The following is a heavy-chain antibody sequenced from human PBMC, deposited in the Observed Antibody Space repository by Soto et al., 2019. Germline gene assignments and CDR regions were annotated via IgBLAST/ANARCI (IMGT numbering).Heavy chain of an antibody. D-gene: IGHD1-26*01. V-gene: IGHV3-74*01. J-gene: IGHJ4*02. CDR3: ARDLGPRVGAMGGEGRD. Sequence: GSLRLSCAASGFTFSSYWMHWVRQAPGKGLVWVSRINSDGSSTSYADSVKGRFTISRDNAKNTLYLQMNSLRAEDTAVYYCARDLGPRVGAMGGEGRDWGQGTLVTVSS. CDR1: GFTFSSYW. CDR2: INSDGSST.